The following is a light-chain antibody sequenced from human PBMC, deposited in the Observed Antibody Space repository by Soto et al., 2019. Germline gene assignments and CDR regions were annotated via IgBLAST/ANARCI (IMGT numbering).Light chain of an antibody. CDR2: DVS. V-gene: IGLV2-14*01. Sequence: QSVLTQPSSVSGPPGHSITISCTGTSSDGGGYNYVSWYQQHPGKATKLMIYDVSNRPSGVSNRFSGSKSGNTASLTISGLQAEDEADYYCSSYTSSSTPYVFGTGTKVTVL. CDR3: SSYTSSSTPYV. CDR1: SSDGGGYNY. J-gene: IGLJ1*01.